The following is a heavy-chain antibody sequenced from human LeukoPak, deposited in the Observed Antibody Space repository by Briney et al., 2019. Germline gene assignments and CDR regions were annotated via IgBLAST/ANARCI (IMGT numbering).Heavy chain of an antibody. D-gene: IGHD6-19*01. Sequence: GGSLRLSCAASGFTFSSYAMSWVRQAPGKGLEWVSAISGSGGSTYYADSVKGRFTISRDNSKNTLYLQMNSLRAEDTAVYYCAKDLESSGWYFEAYFDYWGQGTLVTVSS. CDR2: ISGSGGST. V-gene: IGHV3-23*01. J-gene: IGHJ4*02. CDR1: GFTFSSYA. CDR3: AKDLESSGWYFEAYFDY.